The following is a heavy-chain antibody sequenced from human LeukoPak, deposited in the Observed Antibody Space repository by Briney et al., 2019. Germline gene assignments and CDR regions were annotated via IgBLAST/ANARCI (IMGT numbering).Heavy chain of an antibody. CDR3: AREDSGSCYFDY. V-gene: IGHV3-21*01. D-gene: IGHD1-26*01. J-gene: IGHJ4*02. CDR2: ISSSSSYI. Sequence: PGGSLRLSCAASGFTFSSYGMSWVRQAPGKGLEWVSSISSSSSYIYYADSVKGRFTISRDNAKNSLYLQMNSLRAEDTAVYYCAREDSGSCYFDYWGQGTLVTVSS. CDR1: GFTFSSYG.